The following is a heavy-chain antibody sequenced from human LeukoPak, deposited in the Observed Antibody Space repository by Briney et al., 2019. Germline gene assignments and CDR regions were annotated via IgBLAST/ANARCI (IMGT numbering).Heavy chain of an antibody. CDR2: SRNKAKSYTT. CDR3: VRVGSVAGSDYLDY. Sequence: GGSLRLSCAVSGFTFSDHFLDWVRQAPGKGLEWVGRSRNKAKSYTTEYAASVKGRCTISRDDSKNSLSLQMNSLKTEDTAVYYCVRVGSVAGSDYLDYWGQGTLVTVSS. D-gene: IGHD6-19*01. CDR1: GFTFSDHF. V-gene: IGHV3-72*01. J-gene: IGHJ4*02.